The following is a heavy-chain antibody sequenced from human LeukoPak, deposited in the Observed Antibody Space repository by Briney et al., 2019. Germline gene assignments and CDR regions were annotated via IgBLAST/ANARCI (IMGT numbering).Heavy chain of an antibody. V-gene: IGHV4-38-2*02. CDR2: AYHSGST. CDR3: ARNLVGAPRYFDF. J-gene: IGHJ4*02. D-gene: IGHD1-26*01. Sequence: SETLSLTCTVSSYSISSHYYWGWIRQPPGKGLAWIGSAYHSGSTYYNPSLKSRVTISVDTSKNQFSLKLTSVTAADTAVYYCARNLVGAPRYFDFWGQGTLVTVSS. CDR1: SYSISSHYY.